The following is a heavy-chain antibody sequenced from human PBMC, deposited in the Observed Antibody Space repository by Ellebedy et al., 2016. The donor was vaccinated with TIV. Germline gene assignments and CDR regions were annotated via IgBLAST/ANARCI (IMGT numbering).Heavy chain of an antibody. J-gene: IGHJ4*02. D-gene: IGHD2/OR15-2a*01. CDR2: IWYDGRNK. CDR3: ATNRGEGGLLSFFDF. CDR1: GFVFNNCA. V-gene: IGHV3-33*03. Sequence: PGGSLRLSCTASGFVFNNCAMHWVRQAPGKGLEWVAMIWYDGRNKAYGDSLKGRFSVSRDNAKNSMSLQMDSLRAEDTAIYYCATNRGEGGLLSFFDFWGQGTQVTVST.